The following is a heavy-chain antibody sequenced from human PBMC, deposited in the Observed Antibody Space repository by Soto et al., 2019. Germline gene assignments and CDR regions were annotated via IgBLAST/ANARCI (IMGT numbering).Heavy chain of an antibody. CDR2: IYYTGST. CDR3: ARVSGHNTGYYSVYSMDV. V-gene: IGHV4-30-4*01. J-gene: IGHJ6*02. CDR1: GGSISSGDYY. D-gene: IGHD5-18*01. Sequence: SETLSLTCNVSGGSISSGDYYWTWIRQSPGKGLEWIGYIYYTGSTFYSPSLKSRVTISLDTSENHFALDMNSVTAADTAVYFCARVSGHNTGYYSVYSMDVWVQGTTVT.